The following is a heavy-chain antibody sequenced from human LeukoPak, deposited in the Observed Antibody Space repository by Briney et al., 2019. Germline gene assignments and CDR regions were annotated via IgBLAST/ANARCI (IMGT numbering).Heavy chain of an antibody. Sequence: GGSLRLSCAASGFTFSSYEMNWVRQAPGKGLEWVSYISSSGSTIYYADSVKGRFTISRDNAENSLYLQMNSLRAEDTAVYYCGRYSYGYGSRLGYWGQGTLVTVSS. V-gene: IGHV3-48*03. D-gene: IGHD5-18*01. J-gene: IGHJ4*02. CDR2: ISSSGSTI. CDR1: GFTFSSYE. CDR3: GRYSYGYGSRLGY.